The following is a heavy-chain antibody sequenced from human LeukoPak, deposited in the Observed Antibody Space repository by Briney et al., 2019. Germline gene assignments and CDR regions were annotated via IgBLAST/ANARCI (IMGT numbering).Heavy chain of an antibody. V-gene: IGHV4-39*01. Sequence: SETLSLTCTASGGSISSSSYYWGWIRQPPGKGLEWIGSIYYSGSTYYNPSLKSRVTISVDTSKNQFSLKLSSVTAADTAVYYCARRVSGNYGWYFDLWGRGTLVTVSS. CDR3: ARRVSGNYGWYFDL. J-gene: IGHJ2*01. CDR1: GGSISSSSYY. CDR2: IYYSGST. D-gene: IGHD1-26*01.